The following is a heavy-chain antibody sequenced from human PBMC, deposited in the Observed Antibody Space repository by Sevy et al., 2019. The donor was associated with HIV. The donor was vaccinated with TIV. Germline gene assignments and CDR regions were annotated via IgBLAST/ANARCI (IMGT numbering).Heavy chain of an antibody. CDR1: GYTFTGYY. J-gene: IGHJ4*02. V-gene: IGHV1-2*02. D-gene: IGHD6-19*01. CDR2: INPNSGGT. CDR3: ARLEMDSSGWLY. Sequence: ASVKVSCKASGYTFTGYYMHWVRQAPGQELESMGWINPNSGGTNYAQKFQGRVTMTRDTSISTAYMELSRLRSDDTAVYYCARLEMDSSGWLYWGQGTLVTVSS.